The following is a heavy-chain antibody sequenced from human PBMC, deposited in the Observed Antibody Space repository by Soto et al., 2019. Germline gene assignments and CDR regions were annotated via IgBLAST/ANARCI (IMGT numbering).Heavy chain of an antibody. CDR2: IKTDGSET. CDR1: GFTFDNYG. CDR3: ARTTTFEY. J-gene: IGHJ4*02. Sequence: PGGSLRLSCAASGFTFDNYGMSWVRQTPGKGLEWVANIKTDGSETNYVDSVKGRFTISRDNAKKSVYLQMNSLRAEDTAVYYCARTTTFEYWGQGTLVTVSS. D-gene: IGHD1-7*01. V-gene: IGHV3-7*01.